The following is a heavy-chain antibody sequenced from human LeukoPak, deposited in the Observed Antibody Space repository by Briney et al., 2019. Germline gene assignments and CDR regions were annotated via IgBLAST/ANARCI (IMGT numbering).Heavy chain of an antibody. D-gene: IGHD6-19*01. V-gene: IGHV3-33*01. CDR1: GFSFRTYN. J-gene: IGHJ6*02. Sequence: GGSLRLSCTASGFSFRTYNLHWVRQAPGKGLEWVAVISYNGGYIHYEDSVKGRFTISRDDSKNTLSLQMSGLRAEDTAVYYCARESGNGYSSGWYPYYYYGMDVWGQGTTVTVSS. CDR3: ARESGNGYSSGWYPYYYYGMDV. CDR2: ISYNGGYI.